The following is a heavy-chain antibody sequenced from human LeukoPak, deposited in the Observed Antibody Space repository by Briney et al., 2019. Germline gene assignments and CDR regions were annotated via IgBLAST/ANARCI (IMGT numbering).Heavy chain of an antibody. V-gene: IGHV1-8*01. Sequence: ASVKVSCKASGYTFTSYDINWVRQATGQGLEWMGWMNPNSGNTGYAQKFQGRVTMTRNTSISTVYMELSSLRSEDTAVYYCARDGDENSSSWSWFDPWGQGTLVTVSS. D-gene: IGHD6-13*01. J-gene: IGHJ5*02. CDR2: MNPNSGNT. CDR3: ARDGDENSSSWSWFDP. CDR1: GYTFTSYD.